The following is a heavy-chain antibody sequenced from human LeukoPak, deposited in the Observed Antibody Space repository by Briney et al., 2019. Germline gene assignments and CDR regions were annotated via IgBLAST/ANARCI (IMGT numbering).Heavy chain of an antibody. D-gene: IGHD6-19*01. CDR1: GGSISSYY. J-gene: IGHJ4*02. V-gene: IGHV4-59*01. CDR3: AGTSSGWYKVDY. Sequence: PSETLSLTCTVSGGSISSYYWSWIRQPPGKGLEWIGYIYYSGSTNYNPSLKSRVTISVDTSKNQFSLKLSSVTAADTAVYYCAGTSSGWYKVDYWGQGTLVTVSS. CDR2: IYYSGST.